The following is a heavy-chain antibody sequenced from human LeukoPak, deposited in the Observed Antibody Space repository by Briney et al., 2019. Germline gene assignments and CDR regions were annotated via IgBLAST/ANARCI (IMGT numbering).Heavy chain of an antibody. D-gene: IGHD3-3*01. CDR2: INPNSGGT. CDR3: ARGYYDFWSGYYSDY. Sequence: ASVKVSCKASGYTFTGYYMHWVRQAPGQGLGWMGRINPNSGGTNYAQKFQGRVTMTRDTSISTAYMELSRLRSDDTAVYYCARGYYDFWSGYYSDYWGQGTLVTVSS. J-gene: IGHJ4*02. V-gene: IGHV1-2*06. CDR1: GYTFTGYY.